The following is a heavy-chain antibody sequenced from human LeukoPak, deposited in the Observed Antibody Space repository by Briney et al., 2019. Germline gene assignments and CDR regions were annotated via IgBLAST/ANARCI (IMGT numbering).Heavy chain of an antibody. CDR3: ARFDQVSETAGGY. CDR2: IIPILGIA. CDR1: GGTFSSYA. D-gene: IGHD5/OR15-5a*01. V-gene: IGHV1-69*04. Sequence: ASVKVSCKASGGTFSSYAISWVRQAPGQGLEWMGRIIPILGIANYAQKFQGRVTITADKSTSTAYMELRSLRSDDTAVYYCARFDQVSETAGGYWGQGTLVTVSS. J-gene: IGHJ4*02.